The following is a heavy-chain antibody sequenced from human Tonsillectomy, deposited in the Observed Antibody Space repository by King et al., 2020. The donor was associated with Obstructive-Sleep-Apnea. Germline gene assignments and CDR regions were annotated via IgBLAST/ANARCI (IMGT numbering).Heavy chain of an antibody. Sequence: QLVESGGGLVQPGGSLRLSCAASGFTFSSYSMNWVRQAPGKGLEWVSYISSSSSTIYYADSVKGRFTISRDNAKNSLYLQMNSLRAEDTAVYYCARALVDWLGGYYYYGMDVWGQGTTVTVSS. V-gene: IGHV3-48*04. D-gene: IGHD3-9*01. CDR3: ARALVDWLGGYYYYGMDV. CDR2: ISSSSSTI. J-gene: IGHJ6*02. CDR1: GFTFSSYS.